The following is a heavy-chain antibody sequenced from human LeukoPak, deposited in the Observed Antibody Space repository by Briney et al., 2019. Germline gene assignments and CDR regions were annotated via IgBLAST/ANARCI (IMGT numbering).Heavy chain of an antibody. J-gene: IGHJ4*02. Sequence: AGGSLRLSCAASAFTFRSYSMNWVRQAPGKGLEWVSYISSSSDTVYYADSVKGRFTISRDNAKNSLYLQMNSLKAEDTAVYYCARATRDMATISYWGQGTLVTVSS. CDR1: AFTFRSYS. V-gene: IGHV3-48*01. CDR3: ARATRDMATISY. CDR2: ISSSSDTV. D-gene: IGHD5-24*01.